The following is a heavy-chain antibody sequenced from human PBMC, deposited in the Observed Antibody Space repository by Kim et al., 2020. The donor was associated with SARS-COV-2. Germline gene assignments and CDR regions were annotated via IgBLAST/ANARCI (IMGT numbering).Heavy chain of an antibody. D-gene: IGHD6-19*01. V-gene: IGHV3-20*01. Sequence: GYADSVKGRCTISRDNAKNSLYLQRNSLRAEDTALYHCARVSGIAVALDYWGQGTLVTVSS. J-gene: IGHJ4*02. CDR3: ARVSGIAVALDY.